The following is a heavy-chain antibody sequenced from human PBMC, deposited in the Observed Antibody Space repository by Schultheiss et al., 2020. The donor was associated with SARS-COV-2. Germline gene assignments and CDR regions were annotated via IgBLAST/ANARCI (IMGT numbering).Heavy chain of an antibody. CDR2: IKSKTDGGTT. J-gene: IGHJ3*02. D-gene: IGHD3-22*01. V-gene: IGHV3-15*01. Sequence: GGSLRLSCAASGFTFSSYSMNWVRQAPGKGLEWVGRIKSKTDGGTTDYAAPVKGRFTISRDDSKNTLYLQMNSLKTEDTAVYYCTTDPVTSMIVVAGDAFDIWGQGTMVTVSS. CDR1: GFTFSSYS. CDR3: TTDPVTSMIVVAGDAFDI.